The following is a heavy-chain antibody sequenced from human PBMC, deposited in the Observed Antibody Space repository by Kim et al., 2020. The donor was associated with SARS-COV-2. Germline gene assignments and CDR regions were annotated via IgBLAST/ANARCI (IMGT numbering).Heavy chain of an antibody. CDR2: T. CDR3: ARVFGQQPGY. D-gene: IGHD3-10*02. V-gene: IGHV3-74*01. Sequence: TNQADPAKGRFTTSRDNAKNMLYLQMNSLRAEDTAVYYCARVFGQQPGYWGQGTLVTVSS. J-gene: IGHJ4*02.